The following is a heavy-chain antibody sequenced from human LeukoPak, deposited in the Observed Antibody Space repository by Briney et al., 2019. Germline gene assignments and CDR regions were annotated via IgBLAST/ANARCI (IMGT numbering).Heavy chain of an antibody. J-gene: IGHJ6*02. CDR2: INPNSGGT. CDR3: ARERAFVVVVPAAKYYYYGMDV. Sequence: ASVKVSCKASVYTFTGYYMHWVRQAPGQGLEWMGWINPNSGGTNYAQKFQGRVTMTRDTSISTAYMELSRLRSDDTAVYYCARERAFVVVVPAAKYYYYGMDVWGQGTTVTVSS. CDR1: VYTFTGYY. V-gene: IGHV1-2*02. D-gene: IGHD2-2*01.